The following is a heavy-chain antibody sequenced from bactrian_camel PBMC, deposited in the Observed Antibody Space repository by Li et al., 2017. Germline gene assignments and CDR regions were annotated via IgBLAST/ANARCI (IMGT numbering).Heavy chain of an antibody. CDR2: TIVGTKIT. Sequence: HVQLVESGRGSVQAGGSLTLSCLASGYTVTAYCMGWARQAPGKEREGVATIVGTKITSYADSVKGRFTISKDNLKNTASLQMNSLKPEDTAMYYCAADLRFCSLTMRRRDFSYWGQGTQVTVS. CDR1: GYTVTAYC. CDR3: AADLRFCSLTMRRRDFSY. J-gene: IGHJ6*01. V-gene: IGHV3S1*01. D-gene: IGHD4*01.